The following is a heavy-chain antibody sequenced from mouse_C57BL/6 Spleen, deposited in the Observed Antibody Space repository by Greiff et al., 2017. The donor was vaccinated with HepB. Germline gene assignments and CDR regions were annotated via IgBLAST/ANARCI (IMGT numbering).Heavy chain of an antibody. J-gene: IGHJ1*03. V-gene: IGHV10-1*01. Sequence: EVHLVESGGGLVQPKGSLKLSCAASGFSFNTYAMNWVRQAPGKGLEWVARIRSKSNNYATYYADSVKDRFTISRDDSESMLYLQMNNLKTEDTAMYYCLSQYYYGSRPWYFDVWGTGTTVTVSS. D-gene: IGHD1-1*01. CDR1: GFSFNTYA. CDR3: LSQYYYGSRPWYFDV. CDR2: IRSKSNNYAT.